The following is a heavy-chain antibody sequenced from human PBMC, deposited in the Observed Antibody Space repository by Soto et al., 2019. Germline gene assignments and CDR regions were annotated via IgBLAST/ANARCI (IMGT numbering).Heavy chain of an antibody. CDR2: IYYSGST. CDR1: GGSISSSSYY. Sequence: QLQLQESGPGLVKPSETLSLTCTVSGGSISSSSYYWGWIRQPPGKGLEWIGSIYYSGSTYYNPSLKSRVTISVDTSKNQFSLKLSSVTAADTAVYYCARICGDYARGYFDYWGQGTLVTVSS. V-gene: IGHV4-39*01. D-gene: IGHD4-17*01. CDR3: ARICGDYARGYFDY. J-gene: IGHJ4*02.